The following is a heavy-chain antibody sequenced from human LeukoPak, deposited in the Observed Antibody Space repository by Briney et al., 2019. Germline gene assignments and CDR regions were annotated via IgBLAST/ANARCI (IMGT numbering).Heavy chain of an antibody. D-gene: IGHD6-13*01. V-gene: IGHV4-34*12. CDR3: ARAEPRGSVWYPY. J-gene: IGHJ4*02. Sequence: SETLSLTCTVYGGSFSGYYWNWIRQPPGKGLEWIGEIFHSGSTNYNPSLKSRVTISVDKSKNQFSLKLDSVTAADTAVYYCARAEPRGSVWYPYWGQGTLVTVSS. CDR2: IFHSGST. CDR1: GGSFSGYY.